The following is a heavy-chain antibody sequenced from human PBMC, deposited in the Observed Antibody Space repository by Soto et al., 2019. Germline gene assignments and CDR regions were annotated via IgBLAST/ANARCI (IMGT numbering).Heavy chain of an antibody. J-gene: IGHJ6*02. CDR1: GFTFSSYG. CDR3: AKERWFGDGMDV. CDR2: ISYDGSNK. V-gene: IGHV3-30*18. D-gene: IGHD3-10*01. Sequence: QVQLVESGGGVVQPGRSLRLSCAASGFTFSSYGMHWVRQAPGKGLEWVAVISYDGSNKYYADSVKGRFTISRDNSKNTLYLQMNSLRAEDTAVYYCAKERWFGDGMDVWGQGTTVTVSS.